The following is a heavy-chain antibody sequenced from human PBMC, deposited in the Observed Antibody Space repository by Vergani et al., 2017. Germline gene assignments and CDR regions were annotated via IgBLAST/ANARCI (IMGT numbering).Heavy chain of an antibody. CDR2: IYYSGST. D-gene: IGHD6-19*01. J-gene: IGHJ3*02. CDR1: GGSISSYY. Sequence: QVQLQESGPGLVKPSETLSLTCTVSGGSISSYYWSWIRQPPGKGLEWIGYIYYSGSTNYNPSLKSRVTISVDTSKNQFYLKLSSVTAADTAVYYCARTPDSSGWSDAFDIWGQGTMVTVSS. V-gene: IGHV4-59*01. CDR3: ARTPDSSGWSDAFDI.